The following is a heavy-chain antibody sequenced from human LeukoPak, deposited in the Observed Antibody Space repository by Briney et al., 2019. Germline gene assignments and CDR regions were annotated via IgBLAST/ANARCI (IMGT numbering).Heavy chain of an antibody. D-gene: IGHD4-17*01. V-gene: IGHV3-33*01. CDR2: IWYDGSNK. CDR3: AREAGDYASVSLYYYYGMDV. J-gene: IGHJ6*02. Sequence: GGSLRLSCAASGFTFSSYGMHWVRQAPGKGLEWVAVIWYDGSNKYYADSVKGRFTISRDNSKNTLYLQMNSLRAEDTAVYYCAREAGDYASVSLYYYYGMDVWGQGTTVTVSS. CDR1: GFTFSSYG.